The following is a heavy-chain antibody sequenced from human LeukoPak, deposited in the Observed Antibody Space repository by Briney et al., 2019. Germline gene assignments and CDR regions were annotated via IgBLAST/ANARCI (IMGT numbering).Heavy chain of an antibody. D-gene: IGHD3-3*01. V-gene: IGHV3-11*04. CDR3: ARAYYDFWSGYGASYYYGMDV. CDR1: GFTFSDYY. Sequence: PGGSLRLSCAASGFTFSDYYMSWIHQAPGRGLEWVSYISSSGSAIYYADSVKGRFTISRDNAKNSLCLQMNSLRAEDTAVYYCARAYYDFWSGYGASYYYGMDVWGQGTTVTVSS. J-gene: IGHJ6*02. CDR2: ISSSGSAI.